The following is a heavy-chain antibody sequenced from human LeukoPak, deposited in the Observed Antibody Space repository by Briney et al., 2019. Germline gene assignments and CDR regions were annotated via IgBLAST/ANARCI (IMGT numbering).Heavy chain of an antibody. D-gene: IGHD4-17*01. CDR3: ARGPFGGDYVAFDI. CDR2: IYYSGST. Sequence: SETLSLTCTVSGGSISSSSYYWGWIRQPPGKGLEWIGSIYYSGSTNYNPSLKSRVTISVDTSKNQFSLKLSSVTAADTAVYYCARGPFGGDYVAFDIWGQGTMVTVSS. J-gene: IGHJ3*02. V-gene: IGHV4-39*07. CDR1: GGSISSSSYY.